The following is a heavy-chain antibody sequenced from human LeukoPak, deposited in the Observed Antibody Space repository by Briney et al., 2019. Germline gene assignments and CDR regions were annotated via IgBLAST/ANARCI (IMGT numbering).Heavy chain of an antibody. CDR1: GFTFSGSA. CDR3: TRALYYYDSSGYYGHLDY. V-gene: IGHV3-73*01. J-gene: IGHJ4*02. D-gene: IGHD3-22*01. CDR2: IGSKANSYAT. Sequence: PGGSLTLSCAASGFTFSGSAIHWVRQASGEGLEWVGRIGSKANSYATAYAASVKGRFTISRDDSKNTAYLQMNTLKTEDTAVYYCTRALYYYDSSGYYGHLDYWGQGTLVTVSS.